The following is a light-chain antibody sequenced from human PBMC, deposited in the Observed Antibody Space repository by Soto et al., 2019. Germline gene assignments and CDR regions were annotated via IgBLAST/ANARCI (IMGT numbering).Light chain of an antibody. V-gene: IGKV1-8*01. J-gene: IGKJ1*01. CDR1: QCISSY. Sequence: AIRMTQSPSSLSASTGDRVTITCRASQCISSYLAWYQQKPGKAPKLLIYAASTLQSGVPSRFSGSGSGTDFTLTISCLQSEDFATYYCQQYYSYPLTFDQGTKVEIK. CDR2: AAS. CDR3: QQYYSYPLT.